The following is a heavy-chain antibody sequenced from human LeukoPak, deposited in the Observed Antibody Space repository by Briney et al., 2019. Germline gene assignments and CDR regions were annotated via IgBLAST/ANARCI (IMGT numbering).Heavy chain of an antibody. Sequence: PGGSLRLSCAASGLTVSTNYMNWVRQAPGKGLEWVSVLYSGGNTYYADSVKGRFTISRDNSKNTLFLQMNSLRAEDSAVYYCARGGFYSDSGAYYYPFDYWGQGTLVTVSS. CDR1: GLTVSTNY. CDR2: LYSGGNT. J-gene: IGHJ4*02. V-gene: IGHV3-53*01. CDR3: ARGGFYSDSGAYYYPFDY. D-gene: IGHD3-22*01.